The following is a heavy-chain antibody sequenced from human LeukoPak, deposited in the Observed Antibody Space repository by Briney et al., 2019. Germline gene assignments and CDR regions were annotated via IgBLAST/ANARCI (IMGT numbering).Heavy chain of an antibody. CDR3: ARAQAITTKTEGY. CDR2: INQDGSEK. V-gene: IGHV3-7*01. Sequence: GGSLRLSCAASGFTFNSYWMSWVRQAPGKGLEWVANINQDGSEKYYVDSVKGRFTTSRDNAKTSLYLQMNNLRADDTAVYYCARAQAITTKTEGYWGQGTLVTVSS. J-gene: IGHJ4*02. D-gene: IGHD3-22*01. CDR1: GFTFNSYW.